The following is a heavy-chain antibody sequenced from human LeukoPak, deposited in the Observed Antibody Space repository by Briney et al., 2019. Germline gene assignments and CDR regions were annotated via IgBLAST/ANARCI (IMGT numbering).Heavy chain of an antibody. J-gene: IGHJ4*02. CDR1: GFTFGSYA. D-gene: IGHD5-18*01. Sequence: GGSLRLSCAASGFTFGSYAMIWARQAPGKGLEWVSAISGSGGSTYYADSVKGRFTISRDNSKNILYLQMNSLRAEDTAVYYCAKSRGYSYGPKDYWGQGTLVTVSS. CDR2: ISGSGGST. CDR3: AKSRGYSYGPKDY. V-gene: IGHV3-23*01.